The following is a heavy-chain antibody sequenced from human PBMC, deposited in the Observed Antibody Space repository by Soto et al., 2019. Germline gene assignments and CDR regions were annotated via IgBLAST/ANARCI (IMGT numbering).Heavy chain of an antibody. CDR3: AKGGLWFGELYLLLGWFDP. D-gene: IGHD3-10*01. Sequence: GGSLRLSCAASGFTFSSYAMSWVRQAPGKGLEWVSAISGSGGSTYYADSVKGRFTISRDNSKNTLYVQMNSLRAEDTAVYYCAKGGLWFGELYLLLGWFDPWGQGTLVTVSS. J-gene: IGHJ5*02. CDR1: GFTFSSYA. V-gene: IGHV3-23*01. CDR2: ISGSGGST.